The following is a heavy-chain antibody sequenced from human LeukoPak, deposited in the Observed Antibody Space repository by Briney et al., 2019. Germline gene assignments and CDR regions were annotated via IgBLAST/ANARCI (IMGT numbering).Heavy chain of an antibody. D-gene: IGHD2-15*01. CDR3: AKDQLGYCSGGSCYSWFDP. CDR1: GYTFTSYA. Sequence: APVKVSCKASGYTFTSYAMNWVRQAPGQGLEWMGWINTNTGNPTYAQGFTGRFVFSLDTSVSTAYLQISSLKAEDTAVYYCAKDQLGYCSGGSCYSWFDPWGQGTLVTVSS. V-gene: IGHV7-4-1*02. CDR2: INTNTGNP. J-gene: IGHJ5*02.